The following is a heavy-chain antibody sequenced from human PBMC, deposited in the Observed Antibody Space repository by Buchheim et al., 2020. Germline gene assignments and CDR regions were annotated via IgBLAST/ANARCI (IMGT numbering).Heavy chain of an antibody. D-gene: IGHD6-25*01. V-gene: IGHV4-39*01. CDR2: VYYAGTT. CDR3: ARHVQVVLIPAASWFDP. Sequence: QLQLQESGPGLLKPSETLSLTCTVSGDSIHNRDYFWAWIRQPPGKGPEWIGSVYYAGTTYTNPSLKSRVTMSVDTSMNQFSLKLTSVTAADTALYYCARHVQVVLIPAASWFDPWGPGTL. J-gene: IGHJ5*02. CDR1: GDSIHNRDYF.